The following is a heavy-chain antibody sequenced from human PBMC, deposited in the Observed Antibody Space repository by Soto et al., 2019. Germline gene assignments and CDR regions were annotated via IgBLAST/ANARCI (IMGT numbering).Heavy chain of an antibody. V-gene: IGHV3-23*01. CDR3: AKDLIQGRYCSGGSCYSYYYGMDV. CDR1: GFTFSSYA. CDR2: ISGSGGST. Sequence: PGGSLRLSCAASGFTFSSYAMSWVRQAPGKGLEWVSAISGSGGSTYYADSVKGRFTISRDNSKNTLYLQMNSLRAEDAAVYYWAKDLIQGRYCSGGSCYSYYYGMDVGGQGTTVTVSS. D-gene: IGHD2-15*01. J-gene: IGHJ6*02.